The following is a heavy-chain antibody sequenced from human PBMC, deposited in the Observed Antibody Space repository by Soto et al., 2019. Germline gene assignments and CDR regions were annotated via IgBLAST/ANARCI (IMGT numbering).Heavy chain of an antibody. J-gene: IGHJ4*02. CDR2: ISNAGSGST. CDR1: GYPFPSFE. Sequence: GASVKVSCKTSGYPFPSFEIHWIRQAPGQRPEWMGGISNAGSGSTKYSQKFQDRLTISGDKRATTVFMALSSLTSEDTAIYYCARESSHSQDFLQYWGQGTPVTVSS. V-gene: IGHV1-3*01. CDR3: ARESSHSQDFLQY. D-gene: IGHD2-2*01.